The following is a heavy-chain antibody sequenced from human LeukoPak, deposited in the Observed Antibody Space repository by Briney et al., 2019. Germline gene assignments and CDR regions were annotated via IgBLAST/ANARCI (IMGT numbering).Heavy chain of an antibody. V-gene: IGHV4-34*01. Sequence: SETLSLTCGVYGGSFSGYYWSWIRQPPGKGLEWIGEINHSGSTNYNPSLKSRVTISVDTSKNQFSLKLSSVTAADTAVYYCATSRGAADYWGQGTLVTVSS. CDR1: GGSFSGYY. J-gene: IGHJ4*02. CDR2: INHSGST. D-gene: IGHD6-13*01. CDR3: ATSRGAADY.